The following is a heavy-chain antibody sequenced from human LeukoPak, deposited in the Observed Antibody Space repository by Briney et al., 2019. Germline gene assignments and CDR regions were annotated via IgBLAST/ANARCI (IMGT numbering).Heavy chain of an antibody. CDR1: GFTFSSYG. CDR2: IWYDGSNK. D-gene: IGHD6-19*01. V-gene: IGHV3-33*01. CDR3: ARDRGSSGWYDAFDI. J-gene: IGHJ3*02. Sequence: PGRSLRLSRAASGFTFSSYGMHWVRQAPGKGLEWVAVIWYDGSNKYYADSVKGRFTISRDNSKNTLYLQMNSLRAEDTAVYYCARDRGSSGWYDAFDIWGQGTMVTVSS.